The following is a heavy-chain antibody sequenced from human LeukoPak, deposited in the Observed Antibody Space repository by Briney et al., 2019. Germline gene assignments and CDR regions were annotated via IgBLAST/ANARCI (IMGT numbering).Heavy chain of an antibody. CDR2: ISGSGGST. V-gene: IGHV3-23*01. J-gene: IGHJ3*02. CDR3: AKDGNTAMVIAPNDI. CDR1: GFTFSSYA. D-gene: IGHD5-18*01. Sequence: GGSLRFSCAASGFTFSSYAMGWVRQAPGKGLEWVSAISGSGGSTYYADSVKGRFTISRDNSKNTLYLQMNSLRAEDTAVYYCAKDGNTAMVIAPNDIWGQGTMVTVSS.